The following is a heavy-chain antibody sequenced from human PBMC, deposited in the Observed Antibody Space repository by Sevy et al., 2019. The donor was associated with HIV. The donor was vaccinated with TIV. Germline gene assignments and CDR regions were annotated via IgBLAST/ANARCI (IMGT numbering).Heavy chain of an antibody. CDR1: GGSISSYY. J-gene: IGHJ3*02. Sequence: SETLSLSCTVSGGSISSYYWSWIRLPPGKGLEWIGYLYYSGSTNDNPSLKSRVTISVDTSKNQFSLKLSSVTAADTAVYYCARGGIVVAPAAGTMEDDAFDIWGQGTMVTVSS. V-gene: IGHV4-59*01. D-gene: IGHD2-2*01. CDR2: LYYSGST. CDR3: ARGGIVVAPAAGTMEDDAFDI.